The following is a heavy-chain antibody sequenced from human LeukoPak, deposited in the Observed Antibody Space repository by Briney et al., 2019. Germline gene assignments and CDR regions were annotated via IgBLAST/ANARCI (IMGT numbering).Heavy chain of an antibody. D-gene: IGHD3-22*01. CDR2: INPNSGGT. CDR1: GYTFTGYY. J-gene: IGHJ4*02. V-gene: IGHV1-2*06. CDR3: ARDLGYYDSSGYSRPYFDY. Sequence: GASVKVSCKASGYTFTGYYMHWVRQAPGQGLEWMGRINPNSGGTSYAQKFQGRVTMTRDTSISTAYMELSRLRSDDTAVYYCARDLGYYDSSGYSRPYFDYWGQGTLVTVSS.